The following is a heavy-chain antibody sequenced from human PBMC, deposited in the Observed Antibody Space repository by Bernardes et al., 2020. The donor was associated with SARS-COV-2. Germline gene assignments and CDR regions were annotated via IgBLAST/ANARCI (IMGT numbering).Heavy chain of an antibody. D-gene: IGHD3-16*01. CDR2: IHPENGNT. J-gene: IGHJ4*02. CDR3: AKPYSGRRLDCFDN. V-gene: IGHV1-3*01. CDR1: GYTFTTYT. Sequence: ASVKVSCKTSGYTFTTYTMHWVRQVPGHSFEWLGWIHPENGNTEYSENFQGRLTLSRDTSASTVYMELRSLRSEDTAVYFCAKPYSGRRLDCFDNWGQGTLLTVSS.